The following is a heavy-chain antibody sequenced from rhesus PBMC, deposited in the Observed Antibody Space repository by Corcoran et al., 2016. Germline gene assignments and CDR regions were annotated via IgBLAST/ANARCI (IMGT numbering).Heavy chain of an antibody. Sequence: QVQLQESGPGLLKPSETLSLTCAVSGGSISGGYGWGWIRQPPGKGLEWIGSIYSSSGNTYYNPSLKSRVTISTDKSKNQFSLKLSSVTAADTAVYYCARDEAEYCTGSGCYFDYWGQGVLVTVSS. V-gene: IGHV4S7*01. CDR1: GGSISGGYG. CDR2: IYSSSGNT. CDR3: ARDEAEYCTGSGCYFDY. D-gene: IGHD2-21*01. J-gene: IGHJ4*01.